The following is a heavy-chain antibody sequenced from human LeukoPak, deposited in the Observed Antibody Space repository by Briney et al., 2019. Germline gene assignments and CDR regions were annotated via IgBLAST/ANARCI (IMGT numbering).Heavy chain of an antibody. CDR2: ISYDGSNK. Sequence: PGRSLRLSCAASGFTFSSYGMHWVRQAPGKGLEWVAVISYDGSNKYYADSVKGRFTISRDNSKNTLYLQMNSLRAEDTAVYYCAKEYGSGRLDYYGMDVLGQGTTGTGSS. D-gene: IGHD3-10*01. CDR3: AKEYGSGRLDYYGMDV. J-gene: IGHJ6*02. V-gene: IGHV3-30*18. CDR1: GFTFSSYG.